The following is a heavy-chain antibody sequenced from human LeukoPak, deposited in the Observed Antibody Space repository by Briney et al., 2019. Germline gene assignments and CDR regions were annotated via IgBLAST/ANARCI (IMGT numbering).Heavy chain of an antibody. CDR1: GFTFSSYA. Sequence: PGGSLRLSCAASGFTFSSYAMHWVRQAPGKGLEWVAVISYDGSNKYYADSVKGRFTISRDNSKNTLYLQMNSLRAEDTAVYYCARGRSVMTTVTSPGYWGQGTLVTVSS. CDR2: ISYDGSNK. J-gene: IGHJ4*02. CDR3: ARGRSVMTTVTSPGY. D-gene: IGHD4-17*01. V-gene: IGHV3-30-3*01.